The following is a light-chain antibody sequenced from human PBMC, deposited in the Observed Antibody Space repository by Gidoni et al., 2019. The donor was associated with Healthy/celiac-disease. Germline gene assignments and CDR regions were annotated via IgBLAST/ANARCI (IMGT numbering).Light chain of an antibody. J-gene: IGKJ4*01. CDR1: QGIRSY. CDR3: QQYYSFPLT. CDR2: AAS. V-gene: IGKV1D-8*04. Sequence: VIWMTQSPSLLSASTGDRVIISCRMSQGIRSYLAWYQQKPGKAPELLISAASTLQSGVPSRFSGSGSGTDFTLTISCLQSEDFATYYCQQYYSFPLTFGGGTKVEIK.